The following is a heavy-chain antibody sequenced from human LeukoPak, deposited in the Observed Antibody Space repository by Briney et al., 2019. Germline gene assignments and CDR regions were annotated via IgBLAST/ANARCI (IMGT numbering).Heavy chain of an antibody. D-gene: IGHD3-3*01. Sequence: SVKVSCKASGGTFRSYAISWVLQAPGQGLEWMGGIIPIFATANYAQKFQGRVTITADESTSTAYMELSSLRSEDTAVYYCARASDFWSGYYVPDYYYYYMDVWGKGTTVTVSS. J-gene: IGHJ6*03. CDR1: GGTFRSYA. CDR3: ARASDFWSGYYVPDYYYYYMDV. V-gene: IGHV1-69*13. CDR2: IIPIFATA.